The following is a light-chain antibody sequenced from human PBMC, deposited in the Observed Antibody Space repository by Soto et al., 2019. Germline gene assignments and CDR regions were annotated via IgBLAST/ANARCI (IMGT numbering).Light chain of an antibody. CDR2: AVF. CDR3: SSYTSISTSVV. CDR1: SSDVGGYNY. Sequence: QSVLTQPASVSGTPRQSITISCTGNSSDVGGYNYVSWYQQHPGKAPKLLIYAVFNRPSGVSSRFSGSKSGNTASLTISALQAEDEADYYCSSYTSISTSVVFGGGTMLTVL. V-gene: IGLV2-14*01. J-gene: IGLJ2*01.